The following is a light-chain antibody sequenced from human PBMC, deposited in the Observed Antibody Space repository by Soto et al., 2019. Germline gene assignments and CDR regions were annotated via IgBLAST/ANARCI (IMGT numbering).Light chain of an antibody. CDR3: QQRSDWLT. CDR1: QTVRNNY. Sequence: EFVLTQSPGTLSLSPGERATLSCRASQTVRNNYLAWYQQKPGQAPRLLIYDASSRATGIPARFSGGGSGTDFTLSISSLEPEDFAVYYCQQRSDWLTFGGGTKVDIK. V-gene: IGKV3D-20*02. J-gene: IGKJ4*01. CDR2: DAS.